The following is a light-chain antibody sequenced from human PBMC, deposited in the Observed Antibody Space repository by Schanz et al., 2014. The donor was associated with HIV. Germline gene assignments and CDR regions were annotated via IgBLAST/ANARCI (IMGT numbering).Light chain of an antibody. J-gene: IGLJ1*01. CDR2: DVS. Sequence: QSVLTQPPSASGSPGQSVTISCTGTSSDVGGYNYVSWYQQHPGKAPKLMIYDVSNRPSGISNRFSGSKSGNTASLTISGLQAEDEVDYYCQSYDSSLSGYVFGTGTKLTVL. CDR1: SSDVGGYNY. CDR3: QSYDSSLSGYV. V-gene: IGLV2-14*03.